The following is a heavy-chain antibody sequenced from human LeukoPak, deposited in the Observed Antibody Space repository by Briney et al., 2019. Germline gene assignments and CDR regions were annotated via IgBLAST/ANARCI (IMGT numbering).Heavy chain of an antibody. D-gene: IGHD2-8*01. J-gene: IGHJ4*02. CDR2: ISSSSSYI. CDR1: GFTFSSYS. Sequence: GGSLRLSCAASGFTFSSYSMNWVRQAPGKGLEWVSSISSSSSYIYYADSVKGRFTISRDNAKNSLYLQMNSLRAGDTAVYYCARAEDKWNFDYWGQGTLVTVSS. CDR3: ARAEDKWNFDY. V-gene: IGHV3-21*01.